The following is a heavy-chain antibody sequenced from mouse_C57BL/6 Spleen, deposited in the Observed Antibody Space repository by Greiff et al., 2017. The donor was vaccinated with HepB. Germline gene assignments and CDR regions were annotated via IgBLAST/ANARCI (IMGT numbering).Heavy chain of an antibody. D-gene: IGHD1-1*01. V-gene: IGHV5-4*01. J-gene: IGHJ4*01. Sequence: EVQLVESGGGLVKPGGSLKLSCAASGFTFSSYAMSWVRQTPEKRLEWVATISDGGSYTYYPDNVKGRFTISRDNAKNNLYLQMSHLKSEDTAMYYCAREWGVYYGSSYGYAMDYWGQGTSVTVSS. CDR2: ISDGGSYT. CDR3: AREWGVYYGSSYGYAMDY. CDR1: GFTFSSYA.